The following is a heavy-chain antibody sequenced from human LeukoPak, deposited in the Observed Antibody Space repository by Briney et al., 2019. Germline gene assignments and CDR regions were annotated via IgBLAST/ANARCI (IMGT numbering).Heavy chain of an antibody. CDR1: GGSISIYY. J-gene: IGHJ4*02. CDR2: IYYSGST. D-gene: IGHD5-24*01. V-gene: IGHV4-59*01. CDR3: ARKSTDGYNEGLDY. Sequence: PSETLSLTCTVSGGSISIYYWSWLRQPAGKGLEWIGYIYYSGSTNYNPSLKSRVTISVDTSKNQFSLKLSSVTAADTAVYYCARKSTDGYNEGLDYWGQGTLVTVSS.